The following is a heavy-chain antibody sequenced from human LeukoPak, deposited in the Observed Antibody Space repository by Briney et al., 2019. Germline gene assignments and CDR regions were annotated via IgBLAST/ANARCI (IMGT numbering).Heavy chain of an antibody. V-gene: IGHV3-30*03. CDR1: GFTFSSYG. J-gene: IGHJ5*02. CDR3: VGMITNWFDP. Sequence: PGGSLGLSCAASGFTFSSYGIHWVRQAPGKGLEWVAVISYDGSNKYYADSVKGRFTISRDNSKNTLHLQMSSLRAEDTAVYYCVGMITNWFDPWGQGTLVTVSS. D-gene: IGHD3-22*01. CDR2: ISYDGSNK.